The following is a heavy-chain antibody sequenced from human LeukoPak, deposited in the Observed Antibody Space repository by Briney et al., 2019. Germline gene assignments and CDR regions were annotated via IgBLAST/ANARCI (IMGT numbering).Heavy chain of an antibody. CDR2: IKQDGGEK. Sequence: GGSLRLSCAASGFTFSSYWMSWVRQAPGKGLEWVANIKQDGGEKYYVDSVKGRFTISRDNAKNSLYLQMNSLRAEDTAVYYCARSLRYFDWLHTSYYFDYWGQGTLVTVSS. CDR3: ARSLRYFDWLHTSYYFDY. CDR1: GFTFSSYW. V-gene: IGHV3-7*01. J-gene: IGHJ4*02. D-gene: IGHD3-9*01.